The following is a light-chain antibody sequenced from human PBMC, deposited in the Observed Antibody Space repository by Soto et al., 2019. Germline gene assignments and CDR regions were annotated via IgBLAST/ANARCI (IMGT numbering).Light chain of an antibody. J-gene: IGLJ1*01. Sequence: QSALTQPRSVSGSPGQSVTISCTGTSSDVGGYNYVSWYQHHPGKAPKLMIYDVSKQPSGVPDRFSGSKSGNTASLTISGLQDEDEADYYCCSYEGRNTWVFGTGTKVTV. CDR1: SSDVGGYNY. V-gene: IGLV2-11*01. CDR2: DVS. CDR3: CSYEGRNTWV.